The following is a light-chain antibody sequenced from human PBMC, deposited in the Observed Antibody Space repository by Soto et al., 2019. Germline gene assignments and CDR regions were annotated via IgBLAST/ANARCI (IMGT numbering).Light chain of an antibody. J-gene: IGKJ1*01. CDR3: QQYNNWLWT. CDR1: QSVSSN. Sequence: EIVFTQSPGTLSLSPGERANLSCRASQSVSSNLAWYQQKPGQAPRLLIYGASTRATGIPARFSGSGSGTEFTLTISSLQSEDFAVYYCQQYNNWLWTFGQGTKVDIK. CDR2: GAS. V-gene: IGKV3-15*01.